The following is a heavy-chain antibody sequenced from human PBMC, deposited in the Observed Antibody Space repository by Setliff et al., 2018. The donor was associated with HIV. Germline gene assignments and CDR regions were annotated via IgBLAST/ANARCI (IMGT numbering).Heavy chain of an antibody. V-gene: IGHV3-33*06. CDR1: GFSFSSYG. CDR3: AKDRLEWLAPDGFDI. J-gene: IGHJ3*02. CDR2: IWYDGSNK. D-gene: IGHD3-3*01. Sequence: PGGSLRLSCAASGFSFSSYGMHWVRQAPGKGLEWVAVIWYDGSNKYYADSVKGRFTISRDNSKNTLYLQMSSLRAEDTAVYYCAKDRLEWLAPDGFDIWGLGTMVTVSS.